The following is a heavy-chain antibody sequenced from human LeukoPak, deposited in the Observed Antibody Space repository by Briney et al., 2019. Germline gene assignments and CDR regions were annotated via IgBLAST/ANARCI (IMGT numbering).Heavy chain of an antibody. D-gene: IGHD6-13*01. CDR2: IYYSGST. J-gene: IGHJ5*02. Sequence: KPSETLSLTCTVSGGSISSYYWSWIRQPPGKGLEWIGYIYYSGSTNYNPSLKSRVTISVDTSKNQFSLKLSSVTAADTAVYYCARVRTGGSSSWYRLHWFDPWGQGTLVTVST. CDR3: ARVRTGGSSSWYRLHWFDP. V-gene: IGHV4-59*01. CDR1: GGSISSYY.